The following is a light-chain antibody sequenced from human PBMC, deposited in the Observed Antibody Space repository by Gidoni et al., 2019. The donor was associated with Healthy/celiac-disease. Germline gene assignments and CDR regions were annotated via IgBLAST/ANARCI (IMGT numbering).Light chain of an antibody. V-gene: IGKV3-11*01. Sequence: EIVLTQSPATLSLSPGERATLPCRASQSVSSYLAWYQQKPGQAPRLLNYDASNRATGIPARFSGSGSGTDFTLTISSLEPEDFAVYYCQQRSNGITFGQGTRLEIK. J-gene: IGKJ5*01. CDR3: QQRSNGIT. CDR1: QSVSSY. CDR2: DAS.